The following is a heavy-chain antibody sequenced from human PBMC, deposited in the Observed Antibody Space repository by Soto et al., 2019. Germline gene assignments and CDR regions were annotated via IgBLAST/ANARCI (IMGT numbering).Heavy chain of an antibody. V-gene: IGHV4-39*01. CDR2: IYYSGST. D-gene: IGHD1-7*01. J-gene: IGHJ6*04. CDR3: ARTSTGTTFRHSVDV. Sequence: PSETLSLTCTVSGGSISSSSYYWGWIRQPPGKGLEWIGSIYYSGSTYYNPSLKSRVTISVDTSKNQFSLKLSSVTAADTAVYYCARTSTGTTFRHSVDVWGKRTTVTVSS. CDR1: GGSISSSSYY.